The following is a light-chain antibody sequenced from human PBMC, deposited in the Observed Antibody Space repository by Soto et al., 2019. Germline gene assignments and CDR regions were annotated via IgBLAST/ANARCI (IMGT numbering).Light chain of an antibody. J-gene: IGKJ1*01. Sequence: EIVMTQSPATLSVSPGERATLSCRASQSVSDNFAWYQQKPGQAPRLLISGASTRATGIPARFSGSASGTEFTLTISSLQSEDFAVYYCLQYDSWPKTFG. V-gene: IGKV3-15*01. CDR3: LQYDSWPKT. CDR2: GAS. CDR1: QSVSDN.